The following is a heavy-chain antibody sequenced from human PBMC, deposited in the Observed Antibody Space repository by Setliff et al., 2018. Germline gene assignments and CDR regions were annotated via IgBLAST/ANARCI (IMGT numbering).Heavy chain of an antibody. CDR3: ARGIAARPDYYYYYYMDV. J-gene: IGHJ6*03. CDR1: GGSISSYY. D-gene: IGHD6-6*01. CDR2: IYTSGST. V-gene: IGHV4-4*08. Sequence: SETLSLTCTVSGGSISSYYWSWIRQPPGKGLEWIGYIYTSGSTNYNPSPKSRVTISVDTSKNQFSLKLSSVTAADTAVYYCARGIAARPDYYYYYYMDVWGKGTTVTV.